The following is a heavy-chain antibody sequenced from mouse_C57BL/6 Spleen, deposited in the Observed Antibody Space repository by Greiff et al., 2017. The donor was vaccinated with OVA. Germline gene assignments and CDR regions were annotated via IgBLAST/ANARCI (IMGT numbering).Heavy chain of an antibody. D-gene: IGHD3-2*02. CDR3: FISPDSSGYEGLFDY. Sequence: QVQLQQPGAELVKPGASVKLSCKASGYTFTSYWMQWVKQRPGQGLEWIGEIDPSDSYTNYNQKFKGKATLTVDTSSSTAYMQLSSLTSEDSAVYYCFISPDSSGYEGLFDYWGQGTTLTVSS. CDR2: IDPSDSYT. V-gene: IGHV1-50*01. CDR1: GYTFTSYW. J-gene: IGHJ2*01.